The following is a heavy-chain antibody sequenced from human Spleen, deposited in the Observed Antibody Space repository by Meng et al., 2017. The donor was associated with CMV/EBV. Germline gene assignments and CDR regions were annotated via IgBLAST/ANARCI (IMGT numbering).Heavy chain of an antibody. Sequence: ASGFTFSSYAMSWVRQAPGKGLEWVSAISGSGGSTYYADSVKGRFTISRDNSKNTLYLQMNSLRAEDTAVYYCAKAPHDFWSGPFDYWGQGTLVTVSS. D-gene: IGHD3-3*01. CDR3: AKAPHDFWSGPFDY. CDR1: GFTFSSYA. J-gene: IGHJ4*02. CDR2: ISGSGGST. V-gene: IGHV3-23*01.